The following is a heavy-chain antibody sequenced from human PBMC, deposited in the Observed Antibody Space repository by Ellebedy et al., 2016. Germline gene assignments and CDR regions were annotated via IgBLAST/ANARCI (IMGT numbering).Heavy chain of an antibody. Sequence: ASVKVSCKGSGYTFSNYEIAWVRQSPGQGLEWMGWIYNGNTYYTQKLQGRLTMTTDTSTSTAYMELRGLRSDDTAVYYCARNGGGLGYWGQGTLVTVSS. J-gene: IGHJ4*02. D-gene: IGHD2-8*01. CDR2: IYNGNT. V-gene: IGHV1-18*01. CDR1: GYTFSNYE. CDR3: ARNGGGLGY.